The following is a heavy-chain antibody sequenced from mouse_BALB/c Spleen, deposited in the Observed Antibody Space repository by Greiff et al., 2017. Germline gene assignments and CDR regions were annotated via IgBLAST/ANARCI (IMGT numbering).Heavy chain of an antibody. CDR1: GYTFTDYN. J-gene: IGHJ3*01. CDR3: AREGDYGYDGAWFAY. CDR2: IYPYNGGT. V-gene: IGHV1S29*02. D-gene: IGHD2-2*01. Sequence: VQLQQSGPELVKPGASVKISCKASGYTFTDYNMHWVKQSHGKSLEWIGYIYPYNGGTGYNQKFKSKATLTVDNSSSTAYMELRSLTSEDSAVYYCAREGDYGYDGAWFAYWGQGTLVTVSA.